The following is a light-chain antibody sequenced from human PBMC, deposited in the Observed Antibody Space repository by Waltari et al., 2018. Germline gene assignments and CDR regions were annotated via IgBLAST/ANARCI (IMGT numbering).Light chain of an antibody. Sequence: EIVMTQSPATLSVSPGERAIISCRASQSVTTNLAGYQQKPGRPPRLLIYGTSTRATDIPARFSGSGSGTEFTLTITSLQSEDFAVYYCHQYNDGPPFNFGQGTKLEIK. CDR3: HQYNDGPPFN. J-gene: IGKJ2*01. CDR2: GTS. V-gene: IGKV3-15*01. CDR1: QSVTTN.